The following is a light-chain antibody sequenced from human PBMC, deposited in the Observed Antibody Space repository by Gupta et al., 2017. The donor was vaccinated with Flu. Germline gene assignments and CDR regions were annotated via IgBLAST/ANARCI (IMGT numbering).Light chain of an antibody. CDR3: QSYDSSLSGYV. Sequence: QSVLTQPPSVSGAPGQRVTTACTGGSANIGAGYDVQWYQQLPGTAPKLLIYANSDRPSGVPDRFSGSKSGISASLAITGLQDGDEADYYCQSYDSSLSGYVFGTGTKVTVL. CDR2: ANS. J-gene: IGLJ1*01. CDR1: SANIGAGYD. V-gene: IGLV1-40*01.